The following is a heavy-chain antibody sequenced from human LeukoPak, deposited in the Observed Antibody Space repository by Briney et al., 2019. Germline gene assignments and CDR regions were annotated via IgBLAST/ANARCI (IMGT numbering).Heavy chain of an antibody. CDR1: GSICSSYW. D-gene: IGHD3-10*01. V-gene: IGHV5-51*01. CDR3: ARPYGSGRGWAFDI. J-gene: IGHJ3*02. Sequence: GXSLQICGEGSGSICSSYWIGWGRQLGGKGVEWMGIIYTGDCDTRDSPSFQGQVTISADKSISTAYLQSSSLKASDTAMYYCARPYGSGRGWAFDIWGQGTMVTVSS. CDR2: IYTGDCDT.